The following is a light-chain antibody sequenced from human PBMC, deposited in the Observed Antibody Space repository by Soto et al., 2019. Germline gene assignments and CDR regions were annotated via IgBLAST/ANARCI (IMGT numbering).Light chain of an antibody. Sequence: EIVMTQSPATLSVSPWERATRSCRASQSISSNLAWYQQKPGQAPRLLMFRTSSRATGFPARFSGSGSGTEFNLTISTLQSEDFGVYHCQQYNNWPRATFGGGTKVEIK. CDR3: QQYNNWPRAT. J-gene: IGKJ4*01. V-gene: IGKV3-15*01. CDR2: RTS. CDR1: QSISSN.